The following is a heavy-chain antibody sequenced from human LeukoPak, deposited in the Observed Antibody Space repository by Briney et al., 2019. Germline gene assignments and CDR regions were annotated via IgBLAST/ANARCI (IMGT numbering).Heavy chain of an antibody. Sequence: ASVKVSCKASGYSFTSHYMHWVRQAPGQGLEWMGLINPRGTSTIYAEKFQGRIIMTRDTSISTAYMELSRLRSDDTAVYYCARGTMVRGVTNWFDPWGQGTLVTVSS. CDR1: GYSFTSHY. J-gene: IGHJ5*02. V-gene: IGHV1-46*01. CDR3: ARGTMVRGVTNWFDP. D-gene: IGHD3-10*01. CDR2: INPRGTST.